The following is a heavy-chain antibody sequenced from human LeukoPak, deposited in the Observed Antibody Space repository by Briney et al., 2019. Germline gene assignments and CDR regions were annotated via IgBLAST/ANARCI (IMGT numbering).Heavy chain of an antibody. CDR2: IYPCDSDT. J-gene: IGHJ5*02. D-gene: IGHD3-10*01. CDR1: GYSFTSYW. Sequence: HGESLKISCKGSGYSFTSYWIGWVRQMPGKGLEWMGIIYPCDSDTRYSPSFQGQVTISADKSISTAYLQWSSLKASDTAMYYCARLGITMVRGVIIMGFGGWFDPWGQGTLVTVSS. V-gene: IGHV5-51*01. CDR3: ARLGITMVRGVIIMGFGGWFDP.